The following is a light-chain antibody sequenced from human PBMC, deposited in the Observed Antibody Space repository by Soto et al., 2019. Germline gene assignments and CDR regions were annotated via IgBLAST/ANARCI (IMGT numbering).Light chain of an antibody. Sequence: DIQMTQSPAAMSASVGGRVTITCRASKGISDYLAWFQQISGQVPNHLIYGAFTWHIREPSTFNGSGSATELTLTISSMQPEDFGTYYCLQHNTYPLSVGGGTKLDIK. CDR3: LQHNTYPLS. V-gene: IGKV1-17*03. CDR1: KGISDY. CDR2: GAF. J-gene: IGKJ4*01.